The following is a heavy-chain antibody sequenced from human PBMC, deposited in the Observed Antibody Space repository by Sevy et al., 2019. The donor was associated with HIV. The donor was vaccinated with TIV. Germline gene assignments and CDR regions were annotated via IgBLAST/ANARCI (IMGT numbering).Heavy chain of an antibody. J-gene: IGHJ4*02. V-gene: IGHV3-7*01. CDR3: ARVFSGSAPGFDY. D-gene: IGHD6-19*01. CDR1: GITFGESL. Sequence: GGSLRLSCASSGITFGESLMSWVRQAPGKGLEWVASIKQDGSQKYYVDSVKGRFSISRDNAKNSLYLQMNSLRGDDTALYYCARVFSGSAPGFDYWGQGTLVTVSS. CDR2: IKQDGSQK.